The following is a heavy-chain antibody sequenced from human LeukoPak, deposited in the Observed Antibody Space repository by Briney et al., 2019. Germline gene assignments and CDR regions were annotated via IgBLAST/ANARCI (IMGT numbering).Heavy chain of an antibody. D-gene: IGHD3-10*01. J-gene: IGHJ4*02. V-gene: IGHV3-23*01. CDR1: GFTVSGHP. CDR3: AKSMVRGVPRTPSDY. Sequence: GGSLRLSCAASGFTVSGHPMSWVRQAPGKGLEWVSAISGSGGSTYYADSVKGRFTISRDNSKNTLYLQMNSLRAEDTAVYYCAKSMVRGVPRTPSDYWGQGTLVTVSS. CDR2: ISGSGGST.